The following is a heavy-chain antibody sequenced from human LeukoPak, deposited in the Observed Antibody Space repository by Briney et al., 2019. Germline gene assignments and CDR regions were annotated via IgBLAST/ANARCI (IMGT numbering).Heavy chain of an antibody. J-gene: IGHJ3*02. CDR1: GDSVSTNSAH. V-gene: IGHV6-1*01. CDR2: TYYRSKWYN. Sequence: SQTLSLTCAISGDSVSTNSAHWAWIRQSPSRGLEWLGRTYYRSKWYNDYAVSVKGRITINPDTSKNQFSLQLNSVTPEDTAVYYCARDSLADDTFDIWGQGTMVTVSS. CDR3: ARDSLADDTFDI.